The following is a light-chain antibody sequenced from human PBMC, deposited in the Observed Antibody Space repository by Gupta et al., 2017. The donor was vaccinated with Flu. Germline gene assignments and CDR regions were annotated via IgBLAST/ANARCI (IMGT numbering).Light chain of an antibody. CDR2: ATS. Sequence: GDRVTITCRSSQDITYYVNWYQHKSGTAPRLLIYATSTLQGGVSSRFSGSGSGTEFTLTISSLQPEDVATYYCQQSYSSLRTFGQGTRLHIK. J-gene: IGKJ2*01. V-gene: IGKV1-39*01. CDR1: QDITYY. CDR3: QQSYSSLRT.